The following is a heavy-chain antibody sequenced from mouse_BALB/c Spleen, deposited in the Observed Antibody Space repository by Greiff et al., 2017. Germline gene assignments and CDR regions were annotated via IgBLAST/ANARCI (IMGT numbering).Heavy chain of an antibody. CDR1: GLTFSDAW. Sequence: DVKLQESGGGLVQPGGSMKLSCAVSGLTFSDAWMVWVRQSPEKGLEWVAEIRGKANNHATYYVESVKGRFTISRDDSKSSVYLQLNSLRAEDTGVYYCTWDNSGYDWFAYWGQGTLVTVSA. V-gene: IGHV6-6*01. J-gene: IGHJ3*01. CDR2: IRGKANNHAT. D-gene: IGHD3-2*01. CDR3: TWDNSGYDWFAY.